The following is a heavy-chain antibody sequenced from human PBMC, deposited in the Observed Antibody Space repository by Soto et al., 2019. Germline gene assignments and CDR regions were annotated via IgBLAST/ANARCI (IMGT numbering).Heavy chain of an antibody. CDR1: GYTFTSYY. Sequence: QVQLVQSGAEVKKPGASVKVSCKASGYTFTSYYMHWVRQAPGQGLEWMGIINPSGGSTSYAQKFQGRVTMTRDTSTRTVYMELSSLRSEDTAVYSCAGPMADGSFDIWGQGTMVTVSS. CDR2: INPSGGST. V-gene: IGHV1-46*01. D-gene: IGHD3-10*01. CDR3: AGPMADGSFDI. J-gene: IGHJ3*02.